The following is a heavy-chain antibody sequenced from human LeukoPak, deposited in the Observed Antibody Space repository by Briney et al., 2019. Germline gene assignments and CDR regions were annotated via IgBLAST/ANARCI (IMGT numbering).Heavy chain of an antibody. D-gene: IGHD3-22*01. Sequence: PGGSLRLSCAASGFTVSNYWMHWVRQVPGKGLVWVSRINSDGSNINYADSVKGRFTISRDNGKSTLYLQMNSLRAEDTAVYYCVRDERGSSYYGNYYYFYYYGMDVWGQGTTVTVSS. J-gene: IGHJ6*02. CDR1: GFTVSNYW. CDR3: VRDERGSSYYGNYYYFYYYGMDV. V-gene: IGHV3-74*01. CDR2: INSDGSNI.